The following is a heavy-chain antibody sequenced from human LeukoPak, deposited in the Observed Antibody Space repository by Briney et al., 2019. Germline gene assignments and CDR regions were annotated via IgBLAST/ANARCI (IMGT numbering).Heavy chain of an antibody. J-gene: IGHJ6*02. V-gene: IGHV3-30*18. CDR2: ISYDGSNK. CDR3: AKDDGLGTLDGMDV. Sequence: GGSLRLSCAASGFTFSSYGMHCVRQAPGKGLEWVAVISYDGSNKYYADSVKGRFTISRDNSKNTLYLQMNSLRAEDTAVYYCAKDDGLGTLDGMDVWGQGTTVTVSS. CDR1: GFTFSSYG. D-gene: IGHD7-27*01.